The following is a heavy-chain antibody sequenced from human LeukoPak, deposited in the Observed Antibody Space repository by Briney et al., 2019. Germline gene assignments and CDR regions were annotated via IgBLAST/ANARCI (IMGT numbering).Heavy chain of an antibody. J-gene: IGHJ3*02. CDR1: GGSFSGYY. D-gene: IGHD6-13*01. Sequence: SETLSLTCAVYGGSFSGYYWSWIRQPPGKGLEWIGEISHSGSTNYNPSLKSRVTISVDTSKNQFSLKLSSVTAADTAVYYCASIRIAAARKAFDIWGQGTMVTVSS. V-gene: IGHV4-34*01. CDR3: ASIRIAAARKAFDI. CDR2: ISHSGST.